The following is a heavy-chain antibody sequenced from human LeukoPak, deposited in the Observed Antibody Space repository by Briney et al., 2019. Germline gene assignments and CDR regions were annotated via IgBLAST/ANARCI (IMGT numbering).Heavy chain of an antibody. CDR2: IYPSDGST. J-gene: IGHJ4*02. CDR1: GYSFTSNY. Sequence: ASVKVSCKASGYSFTSNYIHWVRQAPGQGLEWMGMIYPSDGSTSYAQKFQGRVTVTRDTSTSTVHMELSGLRSEDTAVYYCARDQEAFDYWGQGTLLTVSS. CDR3: ARDQEAFDY. V-gene: IGHV1-46*01.